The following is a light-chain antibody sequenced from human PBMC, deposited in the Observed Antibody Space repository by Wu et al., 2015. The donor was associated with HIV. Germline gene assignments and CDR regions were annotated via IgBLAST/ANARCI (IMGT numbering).Light chain of an antibody. V-gene: IGKV1-9*01. CDR3: QQLNSFPLT. CDR2: DAS. J-gene: IGKJ5*01. CDR1: QDIATY. Sequence: IQLTQSPSSLSASIGDRVTITCRASQDIATYLAWYQQIPGKAPRVLIYDASTLQTGVSSRFSGSGSGAEFTLSISGLQREDFAVYYCQQLNSFPLTFGHGTRLEIK.